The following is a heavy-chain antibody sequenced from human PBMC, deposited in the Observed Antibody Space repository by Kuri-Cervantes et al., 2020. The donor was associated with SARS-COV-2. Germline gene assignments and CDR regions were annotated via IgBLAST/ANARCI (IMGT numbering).Heavy chain of an antibody. V-gene: IGHV1-69*13. CDR1: GGTFSSYA. CDR3: ARDLWELLADY. Sequence: SVKVSCKASGGTFSSYAISWVRQAPGQGLEWMGGIIPIFGTANYAQKFQGRVTITADESTSTAYMELSSLRSDDTAVYYCARDLWELLADYWGQGTLVTVSS. J-gene: IGHJ4*02. D-gene: IGHD1-26*01. CDR2: IIPIFGTA.